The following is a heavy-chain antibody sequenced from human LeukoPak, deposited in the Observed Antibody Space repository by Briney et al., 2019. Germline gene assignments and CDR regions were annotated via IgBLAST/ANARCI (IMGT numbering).Heavy chain of an antibody. CDR2: INHSGST. D-gene: IGHD3-22*01. J-gene: IGHJ4*02. CDR1: GGSFSGYY. V-gene: IGHV4-34*01. CDR3: AINYYDSSGYIGFDY. Sequence: SETLSLTCAVYGGSFSGYYWSWIRQPPGKGLEWIGEINHSGSTNYNPSLKSRVTISVDTSKNQFSLKLSSVTAADTAVYYCAINYYDSSGYIGFDYWGQGTLVTVSS.